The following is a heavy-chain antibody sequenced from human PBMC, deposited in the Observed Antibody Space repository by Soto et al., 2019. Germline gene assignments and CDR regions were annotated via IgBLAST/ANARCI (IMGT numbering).Heavy chain of an antibody. J-gene: IGHJ4*02. D-gene: IGHD3-10*01. V-gene: IGHV3-48*03. CDR3: AREQLEYYGSGSSFDY. CDR1: GFTFSSYE. CDR2: ISSSGSTI. Sequence: AGGSLRLSCAASGFTFSSYEMNWVRQAPGKGLEWVSYISSSGSTIYYADSVKGRFTISRDNAKNSLYLQMNSLRAEDTAVYYCAREQLEYYGSGSSFDYWAQGTLVTVSS.